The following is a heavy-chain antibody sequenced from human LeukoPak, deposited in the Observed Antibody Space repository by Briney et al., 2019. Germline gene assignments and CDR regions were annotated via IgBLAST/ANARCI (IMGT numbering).Heavy chain of an antibody. CDR3: AGGLQYQLLKALGYYYMDV. V-gene: IGHV1-69*05. CDR1: GGTFSTHS. CDR2: IIPISGTA. Sequence: SVPVSCKASGGTFSTHSIAWVRQPPAQGPEWMGGIIPISGTANYAHTFQGRVTITTDESTSTAYTEPSSLTSDANAVDYCAGGLQYQLLKALGYYYMDVGAEGTTVSLS. D-gene: IGHD2-2*01. J-gene: IGHJ6*03.